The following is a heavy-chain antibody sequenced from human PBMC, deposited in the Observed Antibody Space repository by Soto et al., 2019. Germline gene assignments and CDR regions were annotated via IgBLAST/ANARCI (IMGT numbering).Heavy chain of an antibody. CDR3: ARSHRGSGSYPSYDDWFDP. CDR1: GGTFSSYA. J-gene: IGHJ5*02. D-gene: IGHD3-10*01. Sequence: GASVKVSCKASGGTFSSYAISWVRQAPGQGLEWMGGIIPIFGTANYAQKFQGRVTITADESTSTAYMELSSLRSEDTAVYYCARSHRGSGSYPSYDDWFDPWGQGTLVTVSS. CDR2: IIPIFGTA. V-gene: IGHV1-69*13.